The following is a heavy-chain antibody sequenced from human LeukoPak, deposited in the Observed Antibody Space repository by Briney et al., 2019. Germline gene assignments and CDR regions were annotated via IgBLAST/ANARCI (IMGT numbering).Heavy chain of an antibody. CDR2: IIPIFGTA. Sequence: EASVKVSCKASGGTFSSYAISWVRQAPGQGLEWMGGIIPIFGTANYAQKFQGRVTITTDESTSTAYMELSSLRSEDTAVYYCARSKRRLQLDAFDIWGQGTMVTVSS. J-gene: IGHJ3*02. V-gene: IGHV1-69*05. CDR3: ARSKRRLQLDAFDI. CDR1: GGTFSSYA. D-gene: IGHD5-24*01.